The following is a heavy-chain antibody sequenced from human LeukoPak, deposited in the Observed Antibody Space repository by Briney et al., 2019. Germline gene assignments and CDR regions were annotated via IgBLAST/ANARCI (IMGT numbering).Heavy chain of an antibody. Sequence: GASVKVSCKASGYTFTSYGISWVRQAPGQGLEWMGWISAYNGNTNYAQKLQGRVTMTTDTSTSTAYMELRSLRSDDTAVYYCARDATITLLLWFGESSGTALYWGQGTLVTVSS. J-gene: IGHJ4*02. CDR2: ISAYNGNT. D-gene: IGHD3-10*01. CDR1: GYTFTSYG. V-gene: IGHV1-18*01. CDR3: ARDATITLLLWFGESSGTALY.